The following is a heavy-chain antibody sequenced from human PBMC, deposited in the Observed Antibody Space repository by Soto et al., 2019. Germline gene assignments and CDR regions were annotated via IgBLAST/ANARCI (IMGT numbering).Heavy chain of an antibody. Sequence: WETLSLNCAVSGGSISSGNWWTWVRQSPQRGLEYIGEIFHDGTANYYPSFERRVAISVDTSKNQFSLKLNSVTAADTAIYFCARLVYDTRLNYMYFDFWGQGTLVTVSS. CDR3: ARLVYDTRLNYMYFDF. V-gene: IGHV4-4*02. D-gene: IGHD3-10*01. J-gene: IGHJ4*02. CDR1: GGSISSGNW. CDR2: IFHDGTA.